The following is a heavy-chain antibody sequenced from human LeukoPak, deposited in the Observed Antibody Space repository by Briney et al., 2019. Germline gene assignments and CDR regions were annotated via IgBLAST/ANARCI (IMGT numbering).Heavy chain of an antibody. CDR1: GGSISNDDYY. J-gene: IGHJ4*02. Sequence: SETLSLTCTVSGGSISNDDYYWTWIRQSPGKGLEWIGYIFYRGSTYYNPSLKSRLTISVDTSKNQFSMKLTSVTAADTAIYFCARDQRSSGSNIFDYWGQGTLVTVPS. CDR3: ARDQRSSGSNIFDY. V-gene: IGHV4-30-4*01. CDR2: IFYRGST. D-gene: IGHD1-26*01.